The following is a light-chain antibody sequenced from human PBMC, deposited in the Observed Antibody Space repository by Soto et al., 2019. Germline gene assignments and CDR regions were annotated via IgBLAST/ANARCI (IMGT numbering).Light chain of an antibody. CDR1: QTVKTY. Sequence: DVQMTQSPSSLSASVGDSVTITCRSSQTVKTYLNWYQHKPGKAPQLLIYASSRLQTGVASRFSGSGSGTYFSLTISSLQPEDFATYYCQQTSTTPGTVGKGTKVEIK. V-gene: IGKV1-39*01. CDR3: QQTSTTPGT. CDR2: ASS. J-gene: IGKJ1*01.